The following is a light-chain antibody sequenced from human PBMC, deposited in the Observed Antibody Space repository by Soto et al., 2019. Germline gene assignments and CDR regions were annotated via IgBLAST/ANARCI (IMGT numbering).Light chain of an antibody. J-gene: IGLJ3*02. CDR1: SSNIGNNY. CDR3: GTWDSSLSAGV. CDR2: ENN. Sequence: QSVLTQPPSVSAAPGQKVTISCSGSSSNIGNNYVSWYQQLPGTVPKFLIYENNKRPSGIPDRFSGSKSGTSATLGITGLQTGDEADYYCGTWDSSLSAGVFGGGTKLTVL. V-gene: IGLV1-51*02.